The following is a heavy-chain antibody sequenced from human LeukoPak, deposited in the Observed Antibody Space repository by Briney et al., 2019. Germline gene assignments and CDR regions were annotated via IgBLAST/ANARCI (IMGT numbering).Heavy chain of an antibody. CDR2: ISWNSGSV. J-gene: IGHJ6*02. CDR1: GFTFDDYA. CDR3: AKSWGSGTDYGMDV. Sequence: TGRSLRLSCAPSGFTFDDYAMHWVRQAPGKGLEWVSGISWNSGSVGYADSVKGRFTISRDNAKNSLYLQMNSLRAEDTALYYCAKSWGSGTDYGMDVWGQGTTVTVSS. D-gene: IGHD3-10*01. V-gene: IGHV3-9*01.